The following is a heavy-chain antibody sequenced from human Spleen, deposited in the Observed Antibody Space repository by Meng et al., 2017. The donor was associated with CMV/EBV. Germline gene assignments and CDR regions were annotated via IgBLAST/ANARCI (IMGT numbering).Heavy chain of an antibody. CDR3: ARDPQEHELTLDY. CDR2: IQQNGNEK. Sequence: GGSLRLSCAGSGFTFSNYWMSWVRQAPGKGLEWVANIQQNGNEKYYLDSVKGRFTISRDNPKNSLYLQMNYLRVEDTAVYFCARDPQEHELTLDYWGQGTLVTVSS. D-gene: IGHD1-7*01. V-gene: IGHV3-7*01. CDR1: GFTFSNYW. J-gene: IGHJ4*02.